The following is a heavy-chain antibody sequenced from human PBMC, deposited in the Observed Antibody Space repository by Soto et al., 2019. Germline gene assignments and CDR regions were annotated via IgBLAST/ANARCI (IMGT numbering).Heavy chain of an antibody. CDR2: IKSKTDGGTT. CDR3: TTAFLGEITFGGEPLYYFDY. CDR1: GFTFSNAW. J-gene: IGHJ4*02. V-gene: IGHV3-15*01. D-gene: IGHD3-16*01. Sequence: GGSLRLSCAASGFTFSNAWMSWVRQAPGKGLEWVGRIKSKTDGGTTDYAAPVKGRFTISRDDSKNTLYLQMNSLKTEDTAVYYCTTAFLGEITFGGEPLYYFDYWGQGTLVTVSS.